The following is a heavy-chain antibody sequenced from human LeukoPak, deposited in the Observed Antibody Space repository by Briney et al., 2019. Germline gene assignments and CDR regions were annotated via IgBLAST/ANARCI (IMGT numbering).Heavy chain of an antibody. Sequence: GGSLRLSCAASGLTVSSNYMTWVRQAPGEGLEWVSAISGSGGSTYYADSVKGRFTISRDNSKNTLHLQMNSLRAEDTAVYYCAKDLHSVGAVFDYWGQGALVTVSS. CDR3: AKDLHSVGAVFDY. CDR1: GLTVSSNY. D-gene: IGHD1-26*01. V-gene: IGHV3-23*01. CDR2: ISGSGGST. J-gene: IGHJ4*02.